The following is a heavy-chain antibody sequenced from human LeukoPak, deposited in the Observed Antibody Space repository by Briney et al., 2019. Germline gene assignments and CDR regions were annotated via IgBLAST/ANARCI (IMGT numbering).Heavy chain of an antibody. CDR2: IYSSGST. D-gene: IGHD4/OR15-4a*01. J-gene: IGHJ4*02. CDR1: GGSISNYY. Sequence: SETLSLTCTVSGGSISNYYWSWIRQPAGKGLEWIGRIYSSGSTNYNPSLKSRVTMSVDTSKNQFSVNLTSVTAADTAVYYCVRCRGTTVLTRFDNWGQGTLVTVSS. CDR3: VRCRGTTVLTRFDN. V-gene: IGHV4-4*07.